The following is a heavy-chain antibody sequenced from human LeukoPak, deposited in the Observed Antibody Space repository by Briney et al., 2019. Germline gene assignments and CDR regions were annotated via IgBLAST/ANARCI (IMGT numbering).Heavy chain of an antibody. Sequence: PGGSLRLSCVAPKIIFSGYGIHWVRQAPGKGRVRVAFIRYDGTNKYYTDSVKGRFTISRDNSKNTLYLQMNSLRDDDTAVYYCAKVGSGWYGVDYWGQGTLVTVSS. D-gene: IGHD6-19*01. CDR2: IRYDGTNK. CDR3: AKVGSGWYGVDY. V-gene: IGHV3-30*02. J-gene: IGHJ4*02. CDR1: KIIFSGYG.